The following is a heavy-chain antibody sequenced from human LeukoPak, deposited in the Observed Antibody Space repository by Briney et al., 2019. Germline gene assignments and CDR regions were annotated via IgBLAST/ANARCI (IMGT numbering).Heavy chain of an antibody. CDR1: GFTFDDYA. J-gene: IGHJ4*02. CDR2: ISWNSGSI. D-gene: IGHD2-8*02. V-gene: IGHV3-9*01. CDR3: ARVSGTVDY. Sequence: PGGSLRLSCAASGFTFDDYAMHWVRQAPGKGLEWVSGISWNSGSIGYADSVKGRFTISRDNAKNSLYLQMNSLRAEDTAVYYCARVSGTVDYWGQGTLVTVSS.